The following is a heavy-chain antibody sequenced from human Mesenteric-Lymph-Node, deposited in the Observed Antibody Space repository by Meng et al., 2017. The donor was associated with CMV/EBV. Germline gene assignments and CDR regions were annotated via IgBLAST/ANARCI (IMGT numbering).Heavy chain of an antibody. J-gene: IGHJ3*02. CDR3: ARPLSGDDALDI. Sequence: GGSLRLSCAASGFTFSSFAMHWVRQAPGKGLEWVAVISSDGSSKNYADYVKGRFAISRDNSRNTLYVQMNSLRHEDTAVYYCARPLSGDDALDIWGQGTMVTVSS. D-gene: IGHD7-27*01. CDR2: ISSDGSSK. CDR1: GFTFSSFA. V-gene: IGHV3-30*09.